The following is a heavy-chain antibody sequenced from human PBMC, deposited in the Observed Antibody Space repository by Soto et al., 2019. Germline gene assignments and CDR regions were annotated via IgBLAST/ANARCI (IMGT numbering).Heavy chain of an antibody. CDR3: ASWHEREHAYDV. Sequence: DVRLVESGGGLIQPGESLRLSCAAFGLTVSGKKYVAWVRQAPGKGLEWVSALYDVDGSFYADSVKGRFTTSSDSSKTTVYLQMNGLRPDDTAVYYCASWHEREHAYDVWGQGTTVTVSS. CDR2: LYDVDGS. J-gene: IGHJ3*01. V-gene: IGHV3-53*01. D-gene: IGHD1-1*01. CDR1: GLTVSGKKY.